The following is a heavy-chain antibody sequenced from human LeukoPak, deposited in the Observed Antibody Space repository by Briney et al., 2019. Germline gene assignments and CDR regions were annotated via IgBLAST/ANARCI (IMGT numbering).Heavy chain of an antibody. J-gene: IGHJ4*02. CDR1: GFTFSSYG. V-gene: IGHV3-23*01. D-gene: IGHD3-3*01. Sequence: GGSLRLSCAASGFTFSSYGMSWVRQAPGKGLEWVSAISGSGGSTYYADSVKGRFTISRDNSENTLYLQMNSLRADDTAVYYCAREATFLEWLKYLDYWGQGTLVTVSS. CDR2: ISGSGGST. CDR3: AREATFLEWLKYLDY.